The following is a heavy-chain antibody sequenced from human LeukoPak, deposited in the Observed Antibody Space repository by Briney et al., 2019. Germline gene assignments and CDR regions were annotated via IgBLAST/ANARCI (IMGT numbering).Heavy chain of an antibody. CDR3: ARGDSYYYDSSGYGY. V-gene: IGHV5-51*01. CDR2: IYPGDSDT. CDR1: GYSFTSYW. Sequence: GESLKISCKGSGYSFTSYWIGWVRQMPGKGLEWMGIIYPGDSDTRYSPSFQGQVTISADRSISTAYLQWSSLKASDTAMYYCARGDSYYYDSSGYGYWGQGTLVTVSS. D-gene: IGHD3-22*01. J-gene: IGHJ4*02.